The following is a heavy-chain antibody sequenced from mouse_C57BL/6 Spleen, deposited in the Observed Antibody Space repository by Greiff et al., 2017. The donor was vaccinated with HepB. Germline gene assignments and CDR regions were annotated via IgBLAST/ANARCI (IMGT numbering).Heavy chain of an antibody. CDR3: ARSSGTTALGYFDY. J-gene: IGHJ2*01. CDR1: GYTFTSYW. CDR2: IHPNSGST. Sequence: VQLQQPGAELVKPGASVKLSCKASGYTFTSYWMHWVKQRPGQGLEWIGMIHPNSGSTNYNEKFKSKATLTVDKSSSTAYMQLSSLTSEDSAVYYCARSSGTTALGYFDYWGQGTTLTVSS. D-gene: IGHD1-2*01. V-gene: IGHV1-64*01.